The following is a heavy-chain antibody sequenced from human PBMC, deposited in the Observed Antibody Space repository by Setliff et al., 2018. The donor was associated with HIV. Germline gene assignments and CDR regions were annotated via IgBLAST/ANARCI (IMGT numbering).Heavy chain of an antibody. J-gene: IGHJ6*03. V-gene: IGHV1-2*02. CDR3: ARGRPISAGGFGFYYYYLDV. Sequence: ASVKVSCKASGYTFTNYYIHWVRQAPGQGLEWMGWMNPNSGDTNYPQKFEETVTVTRDTSINTAYMELTSLTSDDTAVYLCARGRPISAGGFGFYYYYLDVWGRGTTVTVSS. CDR1: GYTFTNYY. CDR2: MNPNSGDT. D-gene: IGHD6-13*01.